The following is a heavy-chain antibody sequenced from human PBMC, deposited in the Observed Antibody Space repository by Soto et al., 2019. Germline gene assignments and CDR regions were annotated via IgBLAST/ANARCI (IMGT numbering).Heavy chain of an antibody. V-gene: IGHV3-48*03. Sequence: GGSLRLSCVVSGFTFSSYEMNWVRQAPGMGLEWVSYIGTGGSSIYYADSVRGRITVSRDDAKNSLYLQMNSLRAEDTAVYYCAREKYSRLSWDYLEYWGQGTPVTVSS. CDR2: IGTGGSSI. J-gene: IGHJ4*02. D-gene: IGHD6-6*01. CDR3: AREKYSRLSWDYLEY. CDR1: GFTFSSYE.